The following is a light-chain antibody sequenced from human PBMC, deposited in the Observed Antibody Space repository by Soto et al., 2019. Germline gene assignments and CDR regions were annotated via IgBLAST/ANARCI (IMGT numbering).Light chain of an antibody. V-gene: IGKV1-33*01. CDR3: QQYDRLPYT. J-gene: IGKJ2*01. Sequence: DIRMTQSPSSLSASLGDRVTITCQASQVITTPLSWFQQRPGKAPSLLIFAASYLEAGVPSRFSGSGSGTDFSFTIISLQPEDIATYYCQQYDRLPYTFGQGTKLEIK. CDR2: AAS. CDR1: QVITTP.